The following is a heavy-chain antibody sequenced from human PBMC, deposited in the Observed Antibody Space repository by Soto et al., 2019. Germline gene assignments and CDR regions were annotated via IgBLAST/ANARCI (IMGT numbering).Heavy chain of an antibody. D-gene: IGHD3-10*01. Sequence: EVQLLESGGGLVQPGGSLRLSCAASGFTFSSYAMSWVRQAPGKGLEWVSAISGSGGSTYYADSVKGRFTISRDNSKNTLYLQMNSLRVEDTAVYYCAKDKFITMVRGVIINYAFDIWGQGTMVTVSS. V-gene: IGHV3-23*01. CDR1: GFTFSSYA. J-gene: IGHJ3*02. CDR3: AKDKFITMVRGVIINYAFDI. CDR2: ISGSGGST.